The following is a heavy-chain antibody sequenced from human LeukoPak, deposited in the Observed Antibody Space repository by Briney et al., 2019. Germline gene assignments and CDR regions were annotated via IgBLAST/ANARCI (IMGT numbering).Heavy chain of an antibody. Sequence: PGGSLRLSCAASGFTLSGYWMSWVRQTPEKGLEWVANIKQDGYEKYYVDSVKGRFTISRDNAKNSLYLQMNSLRADDTAVYYCARDKIVGPTTLDYWGQGTLVTVSS. V-gene: IGHV3-7*01. CDR2: IKQDGYEK. CDR3: ARDKIVGPTTLDY. CDR1: GFTLSGYW. D-gene: IGHD1-26*01. J-gene: IGHJ4*02.